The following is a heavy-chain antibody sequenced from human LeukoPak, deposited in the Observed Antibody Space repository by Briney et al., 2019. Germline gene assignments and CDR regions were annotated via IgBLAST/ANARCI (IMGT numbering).Heavy chain of an antibody. J-gene: IGHJ4*02. Sequence: GESLKISCQGSGYSFTSYWIAWVRQMPGKGLEWMGIIYPGDSETRYSPSFQGQVTISADKSISTAYLQWSSLKAADTAMYYCARLDSSSWYRYFDYWGQGTLVTVSS. CDR3: ARLDSSSWYRYFDY. CDR2: IYPGDSET. D-gene: IGHD6-13*01. CDR1: GYSFTSYW. V-gene: IGHV5-51*01.